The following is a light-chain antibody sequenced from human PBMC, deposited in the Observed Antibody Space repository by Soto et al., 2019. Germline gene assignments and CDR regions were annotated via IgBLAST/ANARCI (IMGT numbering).Light chain of an antibody. CDR1: SSNIGSKS. CDR3: GAWDDTLNVLV. V-gene: IGLV1-44*01. CDR2: SNN. Sequence: QSVLTRPPSVSGTPGQTVTISCSGSSSNIGSKSVQWYQQLPETAPKLLIYSNNQRPSGVPDRFSGSKSGTSASLAISGLQSEDEAHYYCGAWDDTLNVLVFGGGTKLTVL. J-gene: IGLJ2*01.